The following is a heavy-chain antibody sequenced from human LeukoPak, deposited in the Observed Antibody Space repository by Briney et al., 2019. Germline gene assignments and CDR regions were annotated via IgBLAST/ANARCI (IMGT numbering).Heavy chain of an antibody. D-gene: IGHD3-16*01. CDR2: ISGSGGST. Sequence: GGSLRLSCAASGFTFSSYAMSWVRQAPGKGLEWVSAISGSGGSTYYADSVKGRFTISRDNSKNTLYLQMNSLRAEDTAVYYCTKPYELQGGEFDYWGQGTLVTVSS. CDR1: GFTFSSYA. V-gene: IGHV3-23*01. J-gene: IGHJ4*02. CDR3: TKPYELQGGEFDY.